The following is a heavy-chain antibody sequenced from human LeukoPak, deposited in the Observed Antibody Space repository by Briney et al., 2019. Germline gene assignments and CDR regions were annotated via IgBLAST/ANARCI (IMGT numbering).Heavy chain of an antibody. CDR3: AREVGTPQAFDI. D-gene: IGHD1-26*01. J-gene: IGHJ3*02. Sequence: GGSLRLSCAASGFIFTNYFMSWVRQAPGKGLEWVASIKHDGSEKYYVDSVRGRFTISRDNTMNSLYLQMSSLRAEDTAVYYCAREVGTPQAFDIWGQGTMVTVSS. CDR2: IKHDGSEK. CDR1: GFIFTNYF. V-gene: IGHV3-7*01.